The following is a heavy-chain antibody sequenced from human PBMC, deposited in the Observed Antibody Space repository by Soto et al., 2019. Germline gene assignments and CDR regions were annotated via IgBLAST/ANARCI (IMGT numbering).Heavy chain of an antibody. D-gene: IGHD3-3*01. Sequence: GGSLRLSCTASGFTFSSHWMTWVRQAPGKALEWMANIKQDGSEEYYVDSVKGRFTISRDNAKNSLFLQMNSLRAEDTAVYYCARRTSDRNYYGVFDDSGEGTMVTVYS. CDR2: IKQDGSEE. CDR1: GFTFSSHW. J-gene: IGHJ4*02. V-gene: IGHV3-7*03. CDR3: ARRTSDRNYYGVFDD.